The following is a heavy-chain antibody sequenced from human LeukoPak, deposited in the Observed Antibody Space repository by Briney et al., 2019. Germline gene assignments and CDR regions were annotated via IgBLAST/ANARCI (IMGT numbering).Heavy chain of an antibody. D-gene: IGHD5-24*01. CDR3: ARVGDGYNDDY. CDR2: INHSGST. V-gene: IGHV4-34*13. Sequence: DCIGQINHSGSTNYNPSLKSRVNISEDTYKKQFSLKLSSVTAADTAVYYCARVGDGYNDDYWGQGTLVTVSS. J-gene: IGHJ4*02.